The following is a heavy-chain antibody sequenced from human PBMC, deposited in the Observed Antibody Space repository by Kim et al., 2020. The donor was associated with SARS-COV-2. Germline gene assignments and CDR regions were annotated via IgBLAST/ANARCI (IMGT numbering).Heavy chain of an antibody. Sequence: GGSLRLSCAASGFTVSSNYMSWVRQAPGKGLEWVSVIYSGGSTYYADSVKGRFTISRDNSKNTLYLQMNSLRAEDTAVYYCARLLMVYAYFDYWGQGTLVTVSS. CDR2: IYSGGST. CDR1: GFTVSSNY. J-gene: IGHJ4*02. D-gene: IGHD2-8*01. CDR3: ARLLMVYAYFDY. V-gene: IGHV3-53*01.